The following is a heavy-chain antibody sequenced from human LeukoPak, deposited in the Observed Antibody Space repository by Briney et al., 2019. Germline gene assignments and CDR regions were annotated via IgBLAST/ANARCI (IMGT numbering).Heavy chain of an antibody. D-gene: IGHD3-3*01. J-gene: IGHJ4*02. Sequence: GGSLRLSCAASGFTFSDYGMHWVRQAPGKGLEWVGCIRSKAYGGTTQYAASVKGRFTISREDSKSIAYLQMNSLKAEDTAVHYCARSYDVLSGYFPPDYWGQGTLVTVSS. V-gene: IGHV3-49*04. CDR2: IRSKAYGGTT. CDR3: ARSYDVLSGYFPPDY. CDR1: GFTFSDYG.